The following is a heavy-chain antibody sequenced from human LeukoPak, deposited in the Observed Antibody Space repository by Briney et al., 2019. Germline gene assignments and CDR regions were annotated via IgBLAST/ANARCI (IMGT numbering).Heavy chain of an antibody. D-gene: IGHD2-2*01. CDR1: GYTFTAYA. Sequence: ASVKVSCKASGYTFTAYAIHWVRQAPGQRLEWIGWINAGNGNTKYSQKFQGRVTITRDTSANTAYMELSSLRTDDTAVYYCARATLGYCSSTSCPLDYWGQGILVTVSS. J-gene: IGHJ4*02. CDR2: INAGNGNT. CDR3: ARATLGYCSSTSCPLDY. V-gene: IGHV1-3*01.